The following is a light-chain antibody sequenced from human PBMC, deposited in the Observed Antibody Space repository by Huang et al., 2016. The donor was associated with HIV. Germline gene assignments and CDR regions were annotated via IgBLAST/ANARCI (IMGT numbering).Light chain of an antibody. CDR2: GAS. Sequence: IVMTQSPATLSGSPGERATLSCRASQRISSNLAWYQQTQGQAPSLLIYGASTRATGGPARFSGSGSGTEFTLTISSLQSEDFAVYYCQQYNNWPWFTFGQGTKLDIK. CDR3: QQYNNWPWFT. J-gene: IGKJ2*01. V-gene: IGKV3-15*01. CDR1: QRISSN.